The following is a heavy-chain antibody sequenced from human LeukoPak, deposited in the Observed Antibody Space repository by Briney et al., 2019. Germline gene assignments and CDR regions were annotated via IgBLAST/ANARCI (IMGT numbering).Heavy chain of an antibody. D-gene: IGHD6-19*01. CDR2: INPNSGGT. Sequence: ASVKVSCKASGYTFTDYYMHWVRQAPGQGLEWMGWINPNSGGTNYAQKFQGRVTMTRDTSISTAYMELSSLRSEDTAVYYCARLAVAQTGLFDYWGQGTLVTVSS. V-gene: IGHV1-2*02. J-gene: IGHJ4*02. CDR3: ARLAVAQTGLFDY. CDR1: GYTFTDYY.